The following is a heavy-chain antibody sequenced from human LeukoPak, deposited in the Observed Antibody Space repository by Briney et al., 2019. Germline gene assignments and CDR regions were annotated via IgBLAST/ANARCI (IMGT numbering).Heavy chain of an antibody. J-gene: IGHJ4*02. CDR3: ARVRGYCSGSTCRLHYFDG. Sequence: PGGSLRLSCAASGFTFSDYYMGWIRQAPGKGLEFVSYNTHTGTTMYYADSVKGRFTISRDNAMNSLYLQMNSLTAVDTAVYYCARVRGYCSGSTCRLHYFDGWGQGTRVTVSS. V-gene: IGHV3-11*01. CDR1: GFTFSDYY. D-gene: IGHD2-8*02. CDR2: NTHTGTTM.